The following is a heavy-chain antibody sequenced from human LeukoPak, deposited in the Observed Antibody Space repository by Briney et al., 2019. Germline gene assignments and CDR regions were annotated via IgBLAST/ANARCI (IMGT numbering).Heavy chain of an antibody. D-gene: IGHD5-24*01. Sequence: GGSLRLSCAASGFTVSSNYMSWVRQAPGKGLEWVSVIYSGGSTYYADSVKGRFTISRDNAKNSLYLQMNSLRAEDTAVYYCAREMATIRYYYYGMDVWGQGTTVTVSS. J-gene: IGHJ6*02. CDR3: AREMATIRYYYYGMDV. CDR1: GFTVSSNY. V-gene: IGHV3-53*01. CDR2: IYSGGST.